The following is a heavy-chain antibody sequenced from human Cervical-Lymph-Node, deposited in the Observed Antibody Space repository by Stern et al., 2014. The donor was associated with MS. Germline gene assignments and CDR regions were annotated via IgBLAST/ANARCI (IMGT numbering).Heavy chain of an antibody. Sequence: QVQLQESGPGLVKPSETLSLTCSVSGGSIGSGGYYWSWIRQHPGKGLEWIGFIYHSGSTYYNPSLKSQVTISVGTSKNQFSLNMSSVTAADTAVYFCARVWAWLRPRGYGFEIWGQGTLVTVSS. CDR3: ARVWAWLRPRGYGFEI. CDR2: IYHSGST. V-gene: IGHV4-31*01. D-gene: IGHD5-12*01. J-gene: IGHJ3*02. CDR1: GGSIGSGGYY.